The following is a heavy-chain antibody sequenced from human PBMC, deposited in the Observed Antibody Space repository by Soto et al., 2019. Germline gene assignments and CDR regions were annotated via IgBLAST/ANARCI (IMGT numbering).Heavy chain of an antibody. J-gene: IGHJ6*02. CDR1: GFTFDDYA. Sequence: PGGSLRLSCAASGFTFDDYAMHWVRQAPGKGLEWVSGISWNSGSIGYADSVKGRFTISRDNAKNSLYLQMNSLRDEDTAVYYCARDSPGRYCSSTSCPRMDVWGQGTTVTVSS. CDR3: ARDSPGRYCSSTSCPRMDV. V-gene: IGHV3-9*01. CDR2: ISWNSGSI. D-gene: IGHD2-2*01.